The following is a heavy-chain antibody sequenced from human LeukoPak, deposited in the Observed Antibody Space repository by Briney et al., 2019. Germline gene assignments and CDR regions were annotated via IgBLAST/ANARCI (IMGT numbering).Heavy chain of an antibody. CDR2: ISGSGGST. CDR1: GFTFSSYA. CDR3: AKSLVGNYYDSSGYYYSLDY. V-gene: IGHV3-23*01. D-gene: IGHD3-22*01. Sequence: PGGSLRLSCAASGFTFSSYAMSWVRRAPGKGLEWVSAISGSGGSTYYADSVKGRFTISRDNSKNTLYLQMNSLRAEDTAVYYCAKSLVGNYYDSSGYYYSLDYWGQGTLVTVSS. J-gene: IGHJ4*02.